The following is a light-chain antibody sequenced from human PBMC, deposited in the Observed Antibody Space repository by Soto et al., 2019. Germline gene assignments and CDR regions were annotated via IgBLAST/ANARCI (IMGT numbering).Light chain of an antibody. CDR1: QSVGNN. J-gene: IGKJ2*01. Sequence: EIVMTQSPATLSVSPGERVSLSCRASQSVGNNLAWYRQIPGQAPRLLIYGASARVTGTPVRFSATGPGTEFTLTISRLQSEDFAVYYCQQYNDWPRYTFGQGTKLEIK. V-gene: IGKV3-15*01. CDR2: GAS. CDR3: QQYNDWPRYT.